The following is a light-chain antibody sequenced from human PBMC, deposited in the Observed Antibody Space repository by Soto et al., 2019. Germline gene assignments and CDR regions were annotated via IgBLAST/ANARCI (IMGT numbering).Light chain of an antibody. CDR1: QSISSTY. Sequence: EILFTPSPRGQTLPPRESDTHSLQASQSISSTYLAWYQQKRGQAPRLLIYGASSRATGIPDRFSGSGSGTDFTLTISRLEPEDFALYYCQQYGGSLTFGGGTKVDIK. V-gene: IGKV3-20*01. CDR2: GAS. CDR3: QQYGGSLT. J-gene: IGKJ4*01.